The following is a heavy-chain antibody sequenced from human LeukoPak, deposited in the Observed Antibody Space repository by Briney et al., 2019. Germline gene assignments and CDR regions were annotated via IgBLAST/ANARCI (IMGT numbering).Heavy chain of an antibody. CDR1: GFTFSSYA. J-gene: IGHJ4*02. CDR3: AKGLDSSGYSKYYFDS. Sequence: GGSLRLSCAASGFTFSSYAMSWVRQAPGKGLEWVSALSGSGGSTYYADSVKGRFTISRDNSQNTLSLQMNSPRAEDTAVYYCAKGLDSSGYSKYYFDSWGQGTLVTVSA. CDR2: LSGSGGST. V-gene: IGHV3-23*01. D-gene: IGHD3-22*01.